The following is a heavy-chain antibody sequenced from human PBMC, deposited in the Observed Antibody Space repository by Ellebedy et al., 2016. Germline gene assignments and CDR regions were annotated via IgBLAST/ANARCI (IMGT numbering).Heavy chain of an antibody. J-gene: IGHJ6*02. D-gene: IGHD6-25*01. CDR1: GYTLTSHA. Sequence: ASVKVSCKASGYTLTSHAINWVRQAPGQGLEWMGWINTNTGNPTYAQGLTGRFGFSLDTSVSTAYLQISSLKAEDSAVFYCARSVSVAAYFYGMDVWGQGTTVTVSS. CDR2: INTNTGNP. CDR3: ARSVSVAAYFYGMDV. V-gene: IGHV7-4-1*02.